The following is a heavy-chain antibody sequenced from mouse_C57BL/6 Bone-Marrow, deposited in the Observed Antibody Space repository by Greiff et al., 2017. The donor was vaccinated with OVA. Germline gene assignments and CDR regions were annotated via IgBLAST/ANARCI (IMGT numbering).Heavy chain of an antibody. J-gene: IGHJ1*03. V-gene: IGHV3-6*01. CDR1: GYSITSGYY. Sequence: EVHLVESGPGLVKPSQSLSLTCSVTGYSITSGYYWNWIRQFPGNKLEWMGYISYDGSNNYNPSLKNRISITRDTSKNQFFLKLNSVTTEDTATYYCASIYYGSLWYFDVWGTGTTVTVSS. CDR2: ISYDGSN. D-gene: IGHD1-1*01. CDR3: ASIYYGSLWYFDV.